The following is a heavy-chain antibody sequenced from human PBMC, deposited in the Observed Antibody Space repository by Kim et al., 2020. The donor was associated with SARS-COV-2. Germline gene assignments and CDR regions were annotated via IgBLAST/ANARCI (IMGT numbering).Heavy chain of an antibody. D-gene: IGHD6-25*01. Sequence: GGSLRLSCAASGFTFSNYAMHWVRQAPGKGLEWVALISYDGSNRNYADSLKGRFTISRDNSKNTLYLEMNSPRAEDTAVYYCARDQSGIGATAEVDYWGQGTLVTVSS. J-gene: IGHJ4*02. CDR1: GFTFSNYA. CDR2: ISYDGSNR. CDR3: ARDQSGIGATAEVDY. V-gene: IGHV3-30*04.